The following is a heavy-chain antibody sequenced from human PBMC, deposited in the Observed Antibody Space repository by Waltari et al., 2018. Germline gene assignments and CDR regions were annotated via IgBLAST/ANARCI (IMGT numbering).Heavy chain of an antibody. J-gene: IGHJ4*02. CDR1: GGSFSGYY. CDR2: INHSGST. D-gene: IGHD2-15*01. CDR3: ARGIYCSGGSCHFDY. Sequence: QVQLQQWGAGLLKPSETLSLTCAVYGGSFSGYYWSWIRQPPGKGLAWIGEINHSGSTNYNPSLRSRVTISVDTSKNQCSRKLSSVTAADTAVYYCARGIYCSGGSCHFDYWGQGTLVTVSS. V-gene: IGHV4-34*01.